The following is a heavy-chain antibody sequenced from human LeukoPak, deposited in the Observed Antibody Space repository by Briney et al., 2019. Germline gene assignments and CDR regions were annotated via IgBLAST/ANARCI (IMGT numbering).Heavy chain of an antibody. CDR1: GFTFSSYA. CDR2: ISGSGGST. Sequence: GGSLRLSCAASGFTFSSYAMSWVRQAPGKGLEWVSAISGSGGSTYYADSVKGRFTISRDNSKNTLYLQMNSLRAEDTAVYYCAKDITQNYYDSSGYSDYWGQGTLVTVSS. CDR3: AKDITQNYYDSSGYSDY. J-gene: IGHJ4*02. D-gene: IGHD3-22*01. V-gene: IGHV3-23*01.